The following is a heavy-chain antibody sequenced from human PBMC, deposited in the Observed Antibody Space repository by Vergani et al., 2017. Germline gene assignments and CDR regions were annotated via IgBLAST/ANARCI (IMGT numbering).Heavy chain of an antibody. Sequence: QVQLVESGGGVVQPGRSLRLSCAASGFTFSSYAMHWVRQAPGKGLEWVAVISYDGSNKYYADSVKGRFTISRDNSKNTLYLQMNSLRAEDTAVYYCARTTGAPYTNYYYYYMDVWGK. CDR1: GFTFSSYA. D-gene: IGHD1-1*01. J-gene: IGHJ6*03. V-gene: IGHV3-30-3*01. CDR3: ARTTGAPYTNYYYYYMDV. CDR2: ISYDGSNK.